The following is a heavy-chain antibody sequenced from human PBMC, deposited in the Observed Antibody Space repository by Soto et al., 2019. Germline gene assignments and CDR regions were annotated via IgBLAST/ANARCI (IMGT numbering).Heavy chain of an antibody. CDR3: ARRSSGWYFDY. V-gene: IGHV3-23*01. J-gene: IGHJ4*02. Sequence: EVQLLESGGGLVQPGGSLRLSCAASGFTFSSYAMSWVRQAPGKGLEWVSAISGSGGSTYYADSVKGRFTISRDNSKNTMYLQMNSLRAGETAVYYCARRSSGWYFDYWGQGTLVTVSS. CDR2: ISGSGGST. D-gene: IGHD6-19*01. CDR1: GFTFSSYA.